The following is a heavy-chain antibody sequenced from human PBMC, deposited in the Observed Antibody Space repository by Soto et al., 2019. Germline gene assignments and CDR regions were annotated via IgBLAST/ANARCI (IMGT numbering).Heavy chain of an antibody. CDR2: ISGSGSST. Sequence: EVQLLESGGGLVEPGGSRRLSCAASGFTFSSYTMSWVRQAPGKGLEWVSTISGSGSSTYSADSVKGRFTISRDNSKNTLYLQMNSLRVEDTAIYDGAKAWGIDYWGQGTLVTVSS. J-gene: IGHJ4*02. V-gene: IGHV3-23*01. CDR1: GFTFSSYT. D-gene: IGHD7-27*01. CDR3: AKAWGIDY.